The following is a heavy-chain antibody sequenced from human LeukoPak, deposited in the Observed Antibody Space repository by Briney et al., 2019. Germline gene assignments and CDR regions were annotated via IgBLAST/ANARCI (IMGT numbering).Heavy chain of an antibody. CDR2: TRNKVNSYTI. V-gene: IGHV3-72*01. CDR1: GFPFSDHY. Sequence: GGSLRLSCAASGFPFSDHYMDWVRQAPGKGLEWVGRTRNKVNSYTIEYAASVKGRFTISRDDSKNLLYLQMNSLKTEDTAVYYCATGLTRSIDYWGHGALFTVSS. D-gene: IGHD1-20*01. CDR3: ATGLTRSIDY. J-gene: IGHJ4*01.